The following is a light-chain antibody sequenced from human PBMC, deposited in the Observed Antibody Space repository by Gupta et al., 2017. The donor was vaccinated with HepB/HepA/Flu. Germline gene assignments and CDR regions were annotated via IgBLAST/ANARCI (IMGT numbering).Light chain of an antibody. CDR3: QSFDSSLGDVL. Sequence: HSVLTPPPSVSGAPGQPVIIPCTGSTSNSGADYDVHWYQQLPGTAPKLLIYGYSSRPSGVPDRFSGSKSGASASLAITGLQAEDEGDYYCQSFDSSLGDVLFGGGTRLIVL. V-gene: IGLV1-40*01. CDR2: GYS. CDR1: TSNSGADYD. J-gene: IGLJ2*01.